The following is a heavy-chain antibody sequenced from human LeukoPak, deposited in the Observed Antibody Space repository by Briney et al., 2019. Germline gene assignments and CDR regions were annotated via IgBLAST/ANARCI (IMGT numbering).Heavy chain of an antibody. Sequence: SETLSLTCSVSGGSITTNVYYWVWIRQPPGKGLEWIGSMHYSGDRYYTPTLKGRVTIFADRSKNQFSLKLSSVTAADTAVYYCARVPAVTFFDYWGQGTLVTVSS. J-gene: IGHJ4*02. V-gene: IGHV4-39*07. D-gene: IGHD4-17*01. CDR1: GGSITTNVYY. CDR2: MHYSGDR. CDR3: ARVPAVTFFDY.